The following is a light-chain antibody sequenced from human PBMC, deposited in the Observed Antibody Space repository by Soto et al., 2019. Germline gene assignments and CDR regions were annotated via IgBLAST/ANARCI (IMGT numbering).Light chain of an antibody. CDR2: DAS. V-gene: IGKV1-33*01. CDR3: QQYAHRPIT. CDR1: QDISNY. Sequence: DIQMTLSPYSLSASVGDRVTISCQASQDISNYLNWYQQKIGKAPKLLIYDASNLEAGVPSKFSGSGSGTDFTFTISSLQPEDFATYYCQQYAHRPITFGQGTRLEIK. J-gene: IGKJ5*01.